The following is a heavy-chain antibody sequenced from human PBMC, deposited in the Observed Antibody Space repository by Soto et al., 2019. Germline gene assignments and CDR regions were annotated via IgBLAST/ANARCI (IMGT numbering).Heavy chain of an antibody. D-gene: IGHD2-15*01. CDR2: ISSSSSYI. V-gene: IGHV3-21*01. Sequence: EVQLVESGGGLVKPGGSLRLSCAASGFTFSSYSMNWVRQAPGKGLEWVSSISSSSSYIYYADSVKGRFTISRDNAKNSLYLQMNSLRAEDTAVYYCAGDVVVVAANHAFDIWGQGTMVTVSS. J-gene: IGHJ3*02. CDR1: GFTFSSYS. CDR3: AGDVVVVAANHAFDI.